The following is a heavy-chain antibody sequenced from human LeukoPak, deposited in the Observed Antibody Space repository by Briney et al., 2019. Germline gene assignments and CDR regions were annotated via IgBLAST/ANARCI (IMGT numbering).Heavy chain of an antibody. CDR2: IYYSGST. V-gene: IGHV4-30-4*01. Sequence: SQTLSLTCTVSGGSISSGDYYWSWIRQPPGKGLEWIGYIYYSGSTYYNPSLKSRVTISVDTSKNQFSLKLSSVTAADTAVYYCARDGGYSRTSGAFDIWGQGTMVTVSS. CDR1: GGSISSGDYY. D-gene: IGHD6-13*01. J-gene: IGHJ3*02. CDR3: ARDGGYSRTSGAFDI.